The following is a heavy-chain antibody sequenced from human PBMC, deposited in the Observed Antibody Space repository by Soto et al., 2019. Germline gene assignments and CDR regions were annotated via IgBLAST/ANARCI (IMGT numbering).Heavy chain of an antibody. Sequence: ASVKVSCKASGYTFTSYGISWVRQAPGQGLEWMGWISAYNGNTNYAQKLQGRVTMTTDTSTSTAYMELRSLRSDDTAVYYCARDWSGDFWGGQRFDYWGQGTLVTVSS. V-gene: IGHV1-18*01. CDR1: GYTFTSYG. D-gene: IGHD3-3*01. CDR3: ARDWSGDFWGGQRFDY. CDR2: ISAYNGNT. J-gene: IGHJ4*02.